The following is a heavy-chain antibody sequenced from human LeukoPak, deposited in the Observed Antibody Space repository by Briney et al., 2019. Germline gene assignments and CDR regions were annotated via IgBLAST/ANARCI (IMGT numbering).Heavy chain of an antibody. CDR3: AKDRYSNGIDY. D-gene: IGHD6-19*01. CDR1: GFTFSSYA. V-gene: IGHV3-23*01. J-gene: IGHJ4*02. Sequence: GGSLRLSCAASGFTFSSYAMNWVRQAPGKGLEWMSLIYADGRSIYYADSVKGRFTISRDNSKNTVYLQMNSLRVEDTAVYYRAKDRYSNGIDYWGQGTLVTVSS. CDR2: IYADGRSI.